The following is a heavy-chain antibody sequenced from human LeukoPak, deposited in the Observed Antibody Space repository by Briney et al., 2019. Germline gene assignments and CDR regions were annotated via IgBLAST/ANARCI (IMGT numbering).Heavy chain of an antibody. J-gene: IGHJ4*02. D-gene: IGHD3-10*01. Sequence: GGSLRLSCAASGFTFSSYAMSWVRQAPGKGLEWVSAISGSGGSTYYADSVKGRFTISRDNSKNTLYLQMNRLRAEDTAVYYCAKDGSGSYYRGYYFDYWGQGTLVTVSS. CDR1: GFTFSSYA. CDR3: AKDGSGSYYRGYYFDY. CDR2: ISGSGGST. V-gene: IGHV3-23*01.